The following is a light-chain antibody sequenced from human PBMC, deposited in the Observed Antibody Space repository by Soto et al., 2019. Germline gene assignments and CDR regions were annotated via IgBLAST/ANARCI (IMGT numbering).Light chain of an antibody. V-gene: IGKV3-20*01. J-gene: IGKJ3*01. CDR1: QSVSSSY. CDR3: QQYGSSPL. Sequence: EIVLTQSPGTLSLSPGERATLSCRASQSVSSSYLAWYQQKPGQAPRLLIYGASSRATGIPDRFSGSGSGTDFTLTSSRLEPEDFALYYCQQYGSSPLFGPGTKVDIK. CDR2: GAS.